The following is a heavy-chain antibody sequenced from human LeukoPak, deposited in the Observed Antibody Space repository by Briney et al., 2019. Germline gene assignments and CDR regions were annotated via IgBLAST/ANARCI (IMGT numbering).Heavy chain of an antibody. Sequence: GGSLTLSCEASGFSFSTYWRSWLRQAQGKGLEWVANIKEDGSKDYYVDSVKGRFTISRDIATNYLYLQMNSLMVEDSGVYYCARDASCYDPWGQGTLVTVSS. J-gene: IGHJ5*02. V-gene: IGHV3-7*01. CDR2: IKEDGSKD. D-gene: IGHD2-21*01. CDR1: GFSFSTYW. CDR3: ARDASCYDP.